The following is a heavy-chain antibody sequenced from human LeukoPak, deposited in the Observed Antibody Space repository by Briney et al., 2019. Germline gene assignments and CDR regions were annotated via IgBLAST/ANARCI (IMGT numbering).Heavy chain of an antibody. V-gene: IGHV3-7*01. CDR3: ARDLGGATFVWFDP. CDR2: IKQDGSEK. J-gene: IGHJ5*02. D-gene: IGHD1-26*01. Sequence: GGSLRLSCAASGFTFSSYWMSWVRQAPGKGLEWVANIKQDGSEKYYVDSVKGRFTISRDNAKNSLYLQMNSLRAEDTAVYYCARDLGGATFVWFDPWGQGTLVTVSS. CDR1: GFTFSSYW.